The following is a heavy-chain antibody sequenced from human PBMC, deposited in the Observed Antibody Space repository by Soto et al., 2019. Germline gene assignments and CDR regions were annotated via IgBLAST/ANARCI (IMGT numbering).Heavy chain of an antibody. CDR2: ISAYNGNT. D-gene: IGHD2-21*02. CDR1: GYTFTSYG. CDR3: ARDSDVVTAIPLVSFAL. Sequence: ALVKLSCKAAGYTFTSYGISWARQAPGQGLEWMGWISAYNGNTNYAQKLQGRVTMTTDTSTSTAYMELRSLRSDDTAVYYCARDSDVVTAIPLVSFALRGR. V-gene: IGHV1-18*01. J-gene: IGHJ2*01.